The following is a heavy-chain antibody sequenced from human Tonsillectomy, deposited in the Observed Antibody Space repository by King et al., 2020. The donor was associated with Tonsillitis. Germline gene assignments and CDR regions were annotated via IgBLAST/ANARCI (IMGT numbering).Heavy chain of an antibody. Sequence: VQLVESGGGLVQPGGSLRLSCVAPGFTFSDYAMSWVRQAPGKGLEWVSSISGSAGSTYYADSVKGRFTISRDNSKNTLFLQMNSLRAEDTAVYYCAKGTYFYDSSGYYAISYFDYWGQGTLVTVSS. D-gene: IGHD3-22*01. CDR1: GFTFSDYA. CDR3: AKGTYFYDSSGYYAISYFDY. CDR2: ISGSAGST. V-gene: IGHV3-23*04. J-gene: IGHJ4*02.